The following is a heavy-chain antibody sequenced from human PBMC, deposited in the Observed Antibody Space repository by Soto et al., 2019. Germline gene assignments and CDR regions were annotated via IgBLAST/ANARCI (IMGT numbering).Heavy chain of an antibody. V-gene: IGHV4-61*08. Sequence: SETLSLTCTVPGGSVSSGDYFWSWLRQSPGKRLEWIAYIYYSGSTNYNPSLKSRATISVDTSKSQVSLTLTSMTAADAALYYCARYPNYYYYGFDVWGQGTAVTVSS. CDR1: GGSVSSGDYF. D-gene: IGHD3-10*01. J-gene: IGHJ6*02. CDR2: IYYSGST. CDR3: ARYPNYYYYGFDV.